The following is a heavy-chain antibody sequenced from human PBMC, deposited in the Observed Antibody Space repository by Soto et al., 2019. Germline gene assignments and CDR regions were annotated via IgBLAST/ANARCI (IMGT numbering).Heavy chain of an antibody. J-gene: IGHJ4*02. V-gene: IGHV4-31*03. CDR1: GGSISSGGYY. Sequence: QVQLQESGPGLVKPSQTLSLTCTVSGGSISSGGYYWSWIRQHPGKGLEWIGYIYYSGSTYYNPSLKSRVTIAVDTSKNHFSLKLSSVTAADTAVYYCAREGLGGNSYFYYWGQGTLVTVSS. CDR3: AREGLGGNSYFYY. CDR2: IYYSGST. D-gene: IGHD2-21*02.